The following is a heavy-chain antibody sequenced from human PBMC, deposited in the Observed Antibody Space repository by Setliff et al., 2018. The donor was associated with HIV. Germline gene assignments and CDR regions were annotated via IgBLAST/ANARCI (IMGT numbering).Heavy chain of an antibody. J-gene: IGHJ4*02. CDR1: GFTFSSYS. Sequence: GGSLRLSCAASGFTFSSYSMNWVRQAPGKGLEWVSSISSSSSYIYYADSVKGRFTISRDNAKNSLYLQINSLRAEDTAVYYCASSWSGYYLHWGQGTLVTVSS. V-gene: IGHV3-21*01. CDR3: ASSWSGYYLH. D-gene: IGHD3-3*01. CDR2: ISSSSSYI.